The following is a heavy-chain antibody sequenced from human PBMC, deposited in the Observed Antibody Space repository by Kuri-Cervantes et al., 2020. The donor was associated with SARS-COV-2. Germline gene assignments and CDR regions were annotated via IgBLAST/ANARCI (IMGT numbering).Heavy chain of an antibody. V-gene: IGHV4-38-2*02. CDR1: GYSISSGYY. CDR2: IYHSGST. D-gene: IGHD6-13*01. J-gene: IGHJ6*03. CDR3: ARVLEGIVAAGSHYYYYMDV. Sequence: GSLRLSCTVSGYSISSGYYWGWIRQPPGKGLEWIGSIYHSGSTYYNPSLKSRVTMSVDTSKNHFSLRLSSVTAADTAVYYCARVLEGIVAAGSHYYYYMDVWGKGTTVTVSS.